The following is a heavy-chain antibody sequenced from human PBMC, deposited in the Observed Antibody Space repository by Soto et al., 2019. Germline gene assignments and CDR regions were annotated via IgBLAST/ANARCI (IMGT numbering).Heavy chain of an antibody. CDR3: ARVVVVTAPGMDV. CDR1: CGSFIGYY. Sequence: PSATLSLTLAGYCGSFIGYYWIWIRQPPGKGLEWIGEINHSGSTNYNPSLKGGVTISVYTSKNQFSLKLSSVTAADTAVYYCARVVVVTAPGMDVWGQGTTVTVSS. J-gene: IGHJ6*02. V-gene: IGHV4-34*01. CDR2: INHSGST. D-gene: IGHD2-21*02.